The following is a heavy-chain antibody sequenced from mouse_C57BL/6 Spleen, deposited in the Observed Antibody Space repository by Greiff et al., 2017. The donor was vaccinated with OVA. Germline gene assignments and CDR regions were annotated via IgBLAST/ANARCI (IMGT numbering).Heavy chain of an antibody. CDR2: INPSTGGT. D-gene: IGHD3-2*02. CDR1: GYSFTGYY. V-gene: IGHV1-42*01. J-gene: IGHJ4*01. CDR3: ARSPTAQALYYYAMDY. Sequence: VHVKQSGPELVKPGASVKISCKASGYSFTGYYMNWVKQSPEKSLEWIGEINPSTGGTTYNQKFKAKATLTVDKSSSTAYMQLKSLTSEDSAVYYCARSPTAQALYYYAMDYWGQGTSVTVSS.